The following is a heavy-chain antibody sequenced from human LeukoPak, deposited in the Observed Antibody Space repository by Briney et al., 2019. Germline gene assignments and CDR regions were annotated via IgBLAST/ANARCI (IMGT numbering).Heavy chain of an antibody. CDR1: GFTFNNYA. V-gene: IGHV3-23*01. Sequence: GGSLRLSCAASGFTFNNYAMSWVRQAPGKGLEWVSSINPSGDRTYHADFVKGRFIISRDNSKNTVSLQMNSLRAEDSAIYHCARAYNKAYDYWGQGTLVTVSS. CDR2: INPSGDRT. D-gene: IGHD5-24*01. CDR3: ARAYNKAYDY. J-gene: IGHJ4*02.